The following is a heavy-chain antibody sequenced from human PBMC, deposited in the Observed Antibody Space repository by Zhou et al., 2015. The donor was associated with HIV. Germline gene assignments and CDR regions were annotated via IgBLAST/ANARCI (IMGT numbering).Heavy chain of an antibody. CDR3: ARASGYYYDSSGYSDY. CDR2: IIPILGIA. J-gene: IGHJ4*02. D-gene: IGHD3-22*01. V-gene: IGHV1-69*02. CDR1: GGTFSSYT. Sequence: QVQLVQSGAEVKKPGSSVKVSCKASGGTFSSYTISWVRQAPGQGLEWMGRIIPILGIANYAQKFQGRVTITADKSTSTAYMELSSLRSEDTAVYYCARASGYYYDSSGYSDYWGQGTLVTVSS.